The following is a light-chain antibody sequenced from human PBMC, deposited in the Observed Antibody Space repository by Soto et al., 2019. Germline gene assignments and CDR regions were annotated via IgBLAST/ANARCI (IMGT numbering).Light chain of an antibody. V-gene: IGKV2-24*01. CDR1: QSLVHSDGNTS. CDR3: MQATQYRPYT. Sequence: DIVLTQTPLSSPVTLGQPASISCRSSQSLVHSDGNTSLSWFHQRPGQPPRLLIDKVSNRFSGVPDRFSGSGSGTDFTLKSSRVEAEDVGIYFCMQATQYRPYTFGQGTKLEIK. J-gene: IGKJ2*01. CDR2: KVS.